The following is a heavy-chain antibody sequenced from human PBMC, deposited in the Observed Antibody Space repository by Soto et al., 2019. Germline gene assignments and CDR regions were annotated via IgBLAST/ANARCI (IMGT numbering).Heavy chain of an antibody. V-gene: IGHV3-33*01. CDR1: GFTFSSYG. D-gene: IGHD6-19*01. Sequence: QVQLVESGGGVVQPGRSLRLSCAASGFTFSSYGMHWVRQAPGKGLEWVAVIWYDGSKKYYADSVKGRFTISRDNSKNTLYLKMHSLRAEDTGVYYCARALPCRSNSWLTFDYWGQGTLVTVSS. J-gene: IGHJ4*02. CDR2: IWYDGSKK. CDR3: ARALPCRSNSWLTFDY.